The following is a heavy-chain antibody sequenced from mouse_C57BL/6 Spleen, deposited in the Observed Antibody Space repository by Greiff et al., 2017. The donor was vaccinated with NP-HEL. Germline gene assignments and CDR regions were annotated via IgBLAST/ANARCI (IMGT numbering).Heavy chain of an antibody. J-gene: IGHJ4*01. CDR3: ARGITTVVVPYAMDY. Sequence: VQLQQPGTELVKPGASVKLSCKASGYTFTSYWMHWVKQRPGQGLEWIGNINPSNGGTNYNEKFKSKATLTVDKSSSTAYMQLSSLTSEDSAVYYCARGITTVVVPYAMDYWGQGTSVTVSS. V-gene: IGHV1-53*01. CDR1: GYTFTSYW. D-gene: IGHD1-1*01. CDR2: INPSNGGT.